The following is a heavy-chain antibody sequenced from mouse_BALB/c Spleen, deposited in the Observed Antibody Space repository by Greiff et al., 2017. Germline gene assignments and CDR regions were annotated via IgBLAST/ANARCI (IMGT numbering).Heavy chain of an antibody. CDR1: GYSITSGYS. CDR2: IHYSGST. Sequence: VQLQQSGPDLVKPSQSLSLTCTVTGYSITSGYSWHWIRQFPGNKLEWMGYIHYSGSTNYNPSLKSRISITRDTSKNQFFLQLNSVTTEDTATYYCARGGFTTVVAPPFAYWGQGTLVTVSA. J-gene: IGHJ3*01. V-gene: IGHV3-1*02. D-gene: IGHD1-1*01. CDR3: ARGGFTTVVAPPFAY.